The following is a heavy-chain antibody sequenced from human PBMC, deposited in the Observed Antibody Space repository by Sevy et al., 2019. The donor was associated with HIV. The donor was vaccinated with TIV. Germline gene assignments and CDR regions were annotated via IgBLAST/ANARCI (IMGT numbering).Heavy chain of an antibody. CDR3: ARGGEGVVPSAIFGWGRGTKYWYFDL. CDR2: VNHSGST. V-gene: IGHV4-34*01. Sequence: SETLSLTCAVSGGSFSGYSWDWIRRPPGKGLEWIAEVNHSGSTNYNPSLKSRVTISVDTSKNQFSLRLNFVTAADTAVFYLARGGEGVVPSAIFGWGRGTKYWYFDLWGRGTLVTVSS. CDR1: GGSFSGYS. D-gene: IGHD3-3*01. J-gene: IGHJ2*01.